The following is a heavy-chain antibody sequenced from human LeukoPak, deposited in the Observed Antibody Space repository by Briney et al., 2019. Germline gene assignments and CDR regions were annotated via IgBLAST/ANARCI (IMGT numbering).Heavy chain of an antibody. D-gene: IGHD6-19*01. CDR1: GFTFSSYG. Sequence: GGTLRLSCAVSGFTFSSYGLSWVRQAPGEGLEWVSAITGSGYTTYYADSVKGRFTISRDNSKNTLYLQMNSLRAEDTAVYYCVKSDYSSGWAPDFGGQGSLVTVSS. J-gene: IGHJ4*02. CDR2: ITGSGYTT. CDR3: VKSDYSSGWAPDF. V-gene: IGHV3-23*01.